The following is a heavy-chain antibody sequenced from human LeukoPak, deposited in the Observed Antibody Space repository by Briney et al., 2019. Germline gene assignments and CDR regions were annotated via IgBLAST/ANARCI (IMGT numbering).Heavy chain of an antibody. V-gene: IGHV3-43*01. J-gene: IGHJ4*02. Sequence: GGSLRLSCAASGFTFDDYSMHWVRQAPGKGLEWVSLITWDGGSTFYADSVKGRFTISRDNRRNSQYLQMNSLRTEDTALYYCTKESGGAFESWGQGTLVTVSS. CDR2: ITWDGGST. CDR3: TKESGGAFES. CDR1: GFTFDDYS. D-gene: IGHD1-14*01.